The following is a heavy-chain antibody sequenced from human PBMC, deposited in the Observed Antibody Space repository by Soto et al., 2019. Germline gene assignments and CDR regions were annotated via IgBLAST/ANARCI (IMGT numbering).Heavy chain of an antibody. V-gene: IGHV3-11*06. CDR3: ARQYLYGDYGRNWYFDL. J-gene: IGHJ2*01. D-gene: IGHD4-17*01. CDR2: ISSSSSYT. Sequence: QVQLVESGGGLVKPGGSLRLSCAASGFTFSDDYMSWIRQAPRKGLEWVSYISSSSSYTNYADSVKGRFTISRDNAKNSLYLQMNSLRAEDTAVYYCARQYLYGDYGRNWYFDLWGRGTLVTVSS. CDR1: GFTFSDDY.